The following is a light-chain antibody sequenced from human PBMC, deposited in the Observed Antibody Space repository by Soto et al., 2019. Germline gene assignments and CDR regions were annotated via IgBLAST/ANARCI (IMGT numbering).Light chain of an antibody. CDR1: QGIKNY. V-gene: IGKV1-27*01. CDR2: AAS. Sequence: DVQVTQHPSSLSASVGDRVTITCRASQGIKNYLAWYQQKPGETPQLLIYAASTLESGIPPRFSGSGSGTDFTLTISSLQPEDVATYYCQKYNSAPWTFCQGTMVDIK. CDR3: QKYNSAPWT. J-gene: IGKJ1*01.